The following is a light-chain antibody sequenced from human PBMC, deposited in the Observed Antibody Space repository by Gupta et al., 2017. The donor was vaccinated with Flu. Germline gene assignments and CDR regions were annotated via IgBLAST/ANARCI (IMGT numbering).Light chain of an antibody. J-gene: IGKJ2*01. CDR1: QDISNY. Sequence: DIQMTQSPSSLSASVGDRVTITCQASQDISNYLNWYQQKPGKAPKLLIYDASNLETGVPSRFSGSGYGTDFTFTSSRLEHEDIAKYYWQHYHTLPFFGQGTKLEIK. V-gene: IGKV1-33*01. CDR2: DAS. CDR3: QHYHTLPF.